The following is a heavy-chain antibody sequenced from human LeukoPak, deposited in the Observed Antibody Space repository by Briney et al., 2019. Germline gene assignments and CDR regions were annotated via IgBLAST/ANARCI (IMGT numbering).Heavy chain of an antibody. CDR2: IKQDGGEI. D-gene: IGHD3-9*01. J-gene: IGHJ6*03. CDR1: GFPLSDYW. Sequence: GGSLRLSCAASGFPLSDYWMSWVRQAPGKGLEWVANIKQDGGEIYYVDSVKGRFTISRDNAKNSLYLQMNSLRAEDTAVYYCARDPPILTGPYYYYMDVWGKGTTVTISS. CDR3: ARDPPILTGPYYYYMDV. V-gene: IGHV3-7*01.